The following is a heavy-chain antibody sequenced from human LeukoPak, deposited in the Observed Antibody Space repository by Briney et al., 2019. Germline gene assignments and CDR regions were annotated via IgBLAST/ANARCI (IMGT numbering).Heavy chain of an antibody. V-gene: IGHV4-39*01. CDR2: IYYSGST. CDR1: GGSISSSSYY. J-gene: IGHJ4*02. CDR3: ARQPQLPGIAVD. Sequence: PSETLSLTCTVSGGSISSSSYYWGWIRQPPGKGLGWIGSIYYSGSTYYNPSLKSRVTISVDTSKNQFSLKVTSVTAADTAVYYCARQPQLPGIAVDWGQGTLVTVSS. D-gene: IGHD6-19*01.